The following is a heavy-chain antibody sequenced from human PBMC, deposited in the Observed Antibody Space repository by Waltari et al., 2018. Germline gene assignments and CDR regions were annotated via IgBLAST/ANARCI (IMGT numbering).Heavy chain of an antibody. CDR3: ARGWLRFEGPQYGMDV. Sequence: QVQLVQSGAEVKKPGSSVKVSCKASGGTFSSSAISWVRQAPGQGLEWMGGIIPIFGTANYAQKFQGRVTITADESTSTAYMELSSLRSEDTAVYYCARGWLRFEGPQYGMDVWGQGTTVTVSS. V-gene: IGHV1-69*01. J-gene: IGHJ6*02. CDR2: IIPIFGTA. CDR1: GGTFSSSA. D-gene: IGHD5-12*01.